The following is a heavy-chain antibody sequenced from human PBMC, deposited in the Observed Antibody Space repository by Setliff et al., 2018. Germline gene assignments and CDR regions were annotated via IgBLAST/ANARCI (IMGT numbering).Heavy chain of an antibody. Sequence: PSETLSLTCTVSGYSISSVYIWGWIRQPPGKGLEWVGNIGHTGSINYNPSLKSRLTISRDTSKNQVSLKLNSVTATDTAVYYCARDLGHGGDSDYWGQGILVTVSS. CDR1: GYSISSVYI. CDR3: ARDLGHGGDSDY. D-gene: IGHD2-21*02. V-gene: IGHV4-38-2*02. CDR2: IGHTGSI. J-gene: IGHJ4*02.